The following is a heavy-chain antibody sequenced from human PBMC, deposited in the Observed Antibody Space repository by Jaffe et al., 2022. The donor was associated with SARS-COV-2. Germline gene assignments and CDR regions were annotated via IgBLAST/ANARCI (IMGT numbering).Heavy chain of an antibody. D-gene: IGHD2-15*01. Sequence: QVQLVQSGAEVKKPGASVKVSCKASGYTFTSYDINWVRQATGQGLEWMGWMNPNSGNTGYAQKFQGRVTMTRNTSISTAYMELSSLRSEDTAVYYCARGERIPPPETYGMDVWGQGTTVTVSS. J-gene: IGHJ6*02. CDR3: ARGERIPPPETYGMDV. CDR2: MNPNSGNT. V-gene: IGHV1-8*01. CDR1: GYTFTSYD.